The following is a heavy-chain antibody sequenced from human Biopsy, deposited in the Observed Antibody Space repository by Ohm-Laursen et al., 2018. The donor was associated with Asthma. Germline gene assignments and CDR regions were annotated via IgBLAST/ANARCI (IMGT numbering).Heavy chain of an antibody. CDR2: VYWTGST. D-gene: IGHD3-22*01. V-gene: IGHV4-59*01. CDR3: ARAQDYYDSRGYYRSFDY. J-gene: IGHJ4*02. CDR1: GGSISSFY. Sequence: GTLSLTCSVYGGSISSFYWSWIRQSPEKGLEWMGYVYWTGSTNYNPSLKSRVSISVDTAENQFSLKLTSVTAADTAVYYCARAQDYYDSRGYYRSFDYWGQGTLVTVSS.